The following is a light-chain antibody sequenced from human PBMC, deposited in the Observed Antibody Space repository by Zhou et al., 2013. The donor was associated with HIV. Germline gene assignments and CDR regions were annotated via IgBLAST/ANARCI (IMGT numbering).Light chain of an antibody. CDR1: QSVSSS. J-gene: IGKJ1*01. V-gene: IGKV3-20*01. CDR2: GPS. Sequence: EIVMTQSPATLSVSPGERATLSCRASQSVSSSLAWYQQKPGQAPRLLIFGPSNRAPDRATGIADRFSASGSGTDFTLTINRLEPEDSAVYYCQYYGRPTWTFGQGTSVEIK. CDR3: QYYGRPTWT.